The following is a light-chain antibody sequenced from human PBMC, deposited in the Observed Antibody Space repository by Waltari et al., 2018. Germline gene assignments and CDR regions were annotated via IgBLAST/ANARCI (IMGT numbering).Light chain of an antibody. J-gene: IGKJ4*01. CDR2: DAS. CDR1: QSVSSN. V-gene: IGKV3-11*01. Sequence: EIVLTQSPATLSLSSGERATLSCRASQSVSSNLAWYQQKPGQAPRLLIYDASNRATGIPARFSGSGSGTDFTLTISSLEPEDFALYYCQHRSNWPLTFGGGTKVEIK. CDR3: QHRSNWPLT.